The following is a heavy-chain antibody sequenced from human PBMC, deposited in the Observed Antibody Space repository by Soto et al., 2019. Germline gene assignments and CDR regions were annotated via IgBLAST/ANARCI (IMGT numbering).Heavy chain of an antibody. Sequence: PSETLSLTCTVSGGSISSYYWSWFRQPPGKGLEWIGYIYYSGSTNYNPSLKSRVTISVDTSKNQFSLKLSSVTAADTAVYYCARRYGSAIDYWGQGTLVTVSS. CDR1: GGSISSYY. V-gene: IGHV4-59*08. CDR3: ARRYGSAIDY. J-gene: IGHJ4*02. D-gene: IGHD1-26*01. CDR2: IYYSGST.